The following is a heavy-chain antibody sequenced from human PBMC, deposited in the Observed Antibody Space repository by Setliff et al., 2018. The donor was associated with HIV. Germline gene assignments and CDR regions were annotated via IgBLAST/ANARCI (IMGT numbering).Heavy chain of an antibody. V-gene: IGHV4-39*07. D-gene: IGHD6-19*01. CDR3: ASSIAVPGEKYYYCAMDV. CDR1: GGSIRSSSYY. J-gene: IGHJ6*02. Sequence: SETLSLTCTVSGGSIRSSSYYWGWIRQPPGKGLEWIGSIYYSGSTYYNPSLRSRVTISGDTSKKQFSLKLSSVTAADTAVYYCASSIAVPGEKYYYCAMDVWGRGTSVTVSS. CDR2: IYYSGST.